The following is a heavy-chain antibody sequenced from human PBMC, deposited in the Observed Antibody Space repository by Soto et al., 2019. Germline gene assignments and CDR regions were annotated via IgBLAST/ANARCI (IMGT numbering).Heavy chain of an antibody. CDR1: GFTFSNFA. CDR2: ISGSGTSK. Sequence: GVSLRLSCAASGFTFSNFAMSWVRQAPGKGLEWVSAISGSGTSKYDADSVKGRFSISRDNSKNTLYLQMNSLRAEDTAVYYCAKDRKSGSGWYWDYWGQGTLVTVSS. J-gene: IGHJ4*02. V-gene: IGHV3-23*01. CDR3: AKDRKSGSGWYWDY. D-gene: IGHD6-19*01.